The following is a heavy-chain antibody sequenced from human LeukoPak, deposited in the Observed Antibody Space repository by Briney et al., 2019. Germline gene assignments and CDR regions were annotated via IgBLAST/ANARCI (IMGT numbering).Heavy chain of an antibody. D-gene: IGHD5-12*01. CDR1: GFTFSTFA. CDR2: IGGSGTDT. J-gene: IGHJ4*02. CDR3: ARGGYSAYLFDY. Sequence: GGSLRLSCAASGFTFSTFAMNWVRQAPGKGLEWVSAIGGSGTDTYYADSVKGRFTISRDNAKNSLSLQMNSLRDEDTAVYYCARGGYSAYLFDYWGQGTLVTVSS. V-gene: IGHV3-23*01.